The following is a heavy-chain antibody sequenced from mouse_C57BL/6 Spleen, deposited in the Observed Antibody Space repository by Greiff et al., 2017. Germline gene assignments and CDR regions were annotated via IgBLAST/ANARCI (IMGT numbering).Heavy chain of an antibody. J-gene: IGHJ3*01. CDR3: TIYNGDWFAY. CDR2: ISPVGGDI. Sequence: DVHLMESGAGFVKPGASLKLSCAASGFTFSDYAMHWVRQSPEQGLEWIAYISPVGGDIYYAPTFQGQATMTADTSSNTAYLQRSSLTSEDTAVYYCTIYNGDWFAYWGQGTLVTVSA. D-gene: IGHD1-1*01. V-gene: IGHV14-1*01. CDR1: GFTFSDYA.